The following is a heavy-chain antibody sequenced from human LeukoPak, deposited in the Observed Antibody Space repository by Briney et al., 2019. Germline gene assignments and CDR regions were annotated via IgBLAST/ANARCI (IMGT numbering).Heavy chain of an antibody. J-gene: IGHJ4*02. Sequence: ASVKISCKASGYTFTGYYMPWVRQAPGHGLEWMGRINPNSGGTNYAQKFQGRVTMTRDTSISTAYMELSRLRSDDTAAYYCARVLNCSGGSCSHFFDYWGQGTLVTVSS. CDR1: GYTFTGYY. CDR3: ARVLNCSGGSCSHFFDY. D-gene: IGHD2-15*01. V-gene: IGHV1-2*06. CDR2: INPNSGGT.